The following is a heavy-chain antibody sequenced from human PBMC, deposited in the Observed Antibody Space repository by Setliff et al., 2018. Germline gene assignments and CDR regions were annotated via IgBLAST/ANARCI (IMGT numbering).Heavy chain of an antibody. Sequence: LRLSCAVYGFTFNKYWMYWVRQAPGKGLEWVSRINGDATIANYADSVKGRFTISRDNARNALYLQMISLRGEDSGVYFCAALDWGENFYNVDVWGKGTTVTVSS. CDR3: AALDWGENFYNVDV. CDR1: GFTFNKYW. D-gene: IGHD7-27*01. J-gene: IGHJ6*03. CDR2: INGDATIA. V-gene: IGHV3-74*01.